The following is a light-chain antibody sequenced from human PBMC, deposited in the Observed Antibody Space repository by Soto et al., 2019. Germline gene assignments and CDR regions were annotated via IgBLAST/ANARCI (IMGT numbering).Light chain of an antibody. V-gene: IGLV1-40*01. Sequence: QSVLTQPPSVSGAPGQRVTISCTGGSSNIGAGYDVHWYQQLPGTAPKLLIYGNSNRPSEVPDRFSGSKSGTSASLAITGLQAEDEADYYCQSYDSSLSGWVFGGGTKLTVL. CDR1: SSNIGAGYD. CDR3: QSYDSSLSGWV. J-gene: IGLJ3*02. CDR2: GNS.